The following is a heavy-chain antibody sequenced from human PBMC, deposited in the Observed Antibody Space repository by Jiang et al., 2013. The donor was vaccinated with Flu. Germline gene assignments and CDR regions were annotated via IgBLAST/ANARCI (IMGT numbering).Heavy chain of an antibody. CDR1: GYTFTTYA. V-gene: IGHV1-3*04. CDR2: INTGNGDT. D-gene: IGHD2-15*01. CDR3: ARIYCSGGRCYSHWYFDV. J-gene: IGHJ2*01. Sequence: SGAEVKKPGASVKISCKASGYTFTTYAIHWVRQAPGQRLEWMGWINTGNGDTKFSQKFQGRVTITRDTSASTAYMELSSLRSEDTAVYYCARIYCSGGRCYSHWYFDVWGRGTLVSVSS.